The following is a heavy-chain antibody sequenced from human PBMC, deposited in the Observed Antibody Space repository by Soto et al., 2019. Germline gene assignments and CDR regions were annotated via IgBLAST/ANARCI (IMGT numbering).Heavy chain of an antibody. CDR3: ARDLSAATIQFKPQLGYYFDY. V-gene: IGHV1-58*01. CDR2: IVVGSGNT. J-gene: IGHJ4*02. Sequence: SVKVSCKASGFTFTSSAGQWVRQARGQRLEWIGWIVVGSGNTNYAQKFQERVTITRDMSTSTAYMELSSLRSEDTAVYYCARDLSAATIQFKPQLGYYFDYWGQGTLVTVSS. D-gene: IGHD5-12*01. CDR1: GFTFTSSA.